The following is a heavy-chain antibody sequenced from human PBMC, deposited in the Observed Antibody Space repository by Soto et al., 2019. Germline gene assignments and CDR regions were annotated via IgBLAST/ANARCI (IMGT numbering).Heavy chain of an antibody. D-gene: IGHD6-13*01. Sequence: EVQLLESGGGLVQPEGSLRLSCAASGFTFSTYAMSWVRQAPGKGLEWVSGISSSGGTTYYADSVRGRFTISRDSSKNTLYLEMNSLRAEDTALYYCANDQAAGSTLSSYFQNWGQGTLVTVSS. CDR2: ISSSGGTT. V-gene: IGHV3-23*01. CDR3: ANDQAAGSTLSSYFQN. CDR1: GFTFSTYA. J-gene: IGHJ4*02.